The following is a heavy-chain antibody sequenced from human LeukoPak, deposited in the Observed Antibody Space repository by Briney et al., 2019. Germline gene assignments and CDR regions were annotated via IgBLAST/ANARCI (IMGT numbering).Heavy chain of an antibody. CDR3: ARGRGYYYYYMDV. V-gene: IGHV3-23*01. CDR1: GFTFSSYS. Sequence: PGGSLRLSCAASGFTFSSYSMNWVRQAPGKGLEWVSGISGGGGPRYYADSVKGRFTISRDNSKNTLYLQMNSLRAEDTAVYYCARGRGYYYYYMDVWGKGTTVTVSS. J-gene: IGHJ6*03. CDR2: ISGGGGPR.